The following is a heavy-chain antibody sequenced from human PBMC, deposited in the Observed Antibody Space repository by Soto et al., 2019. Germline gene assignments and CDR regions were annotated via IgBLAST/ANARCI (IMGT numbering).Heavy chain of an antibody. CDR2: ISGSGGST. CDR3: AKDLTYYYDSSGYWAHYGMDV. J-gene: IGHJ6*02. D-gene: IGHD3-22*01. V-gene: IGHV3-23*01. CDR1: GFTFSSYA. Sequence: GGSLRLSCAASGFTFSSYAMSWVRQAPGKGLEWVSAISGSGGSTYYADSVKGRFTISRDNSKNTLYLQMNSLRAEDTAVYYCAKDLTYYYDSSGYWAHYGMDVWGQGTTVTVSS.